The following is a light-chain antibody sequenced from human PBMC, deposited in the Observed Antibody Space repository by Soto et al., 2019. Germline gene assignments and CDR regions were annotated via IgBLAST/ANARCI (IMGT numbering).Light chain of an antibody. V-gene: IGKV1-12*02. CDR3: QQANSFRYT. CDR2: AAS. J-gene: IGKJ2*01. CDR1: HGISSW. Sequence: DIQMTQSPSSVSASVGDSVTITCRASHGISSWLAWYQQNQGKAPKLLIYAASSLQSGVPSRFSGSVSGTDFTLTICCLQPVDFASYYCQQANSFRYTCGQGTKLEI.